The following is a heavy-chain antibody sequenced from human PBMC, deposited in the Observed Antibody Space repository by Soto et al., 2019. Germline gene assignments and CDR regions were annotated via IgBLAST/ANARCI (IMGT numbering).Heavy chain of an antibody. CDR1: GYTFTSYG. J-gene: IGHJ4*02. CDR3: ARDLNSSSWYTYDY. V-gene: IGHV1-18*01. CDR2: ISAYNGNA. Sequence: GASVKVSCKASGYTFTSYGISWVRQAPGQGLEWMGWISAYNGNANYAQKFQGRVTITADKSTSTAYMELSSLRSEDTAVYYCARDLNSSSWYTYDYWGQGTLVTVSS. D-gene: IGHD6-13*01.